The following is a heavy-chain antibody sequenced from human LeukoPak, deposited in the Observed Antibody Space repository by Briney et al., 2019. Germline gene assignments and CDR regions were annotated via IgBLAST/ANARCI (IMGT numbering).Heavy chain of an antibody. D-gene: IGHD2-2*01. J-gene: IGHJ3*02. Sequence: ASVKVSCKASGYTFTSYGISWVRQAPGQGLEWMGWISAHNGNTNYAQKLQGRVTMTTDTSTSTAYMELRSLRSDDTAVYYCARDRGKDIVVVPAAIFDAFDIWGRGTMVTVSS. CDR1: GYTFTSYG. CDR3: ARDRGKDIVVVPAAIFDAFDI. V-gene: IGHV1-18*01. CDR2: ISAHNGNT.